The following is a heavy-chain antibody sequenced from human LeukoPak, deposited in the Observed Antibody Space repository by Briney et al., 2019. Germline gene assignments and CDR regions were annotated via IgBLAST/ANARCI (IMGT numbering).Heavy chain of an antibody. CDR3: ARLMTTVTTPFDY. Sequence: PGGSLRLSCAASGFTFSSYSMNWVRQAPGKGLEWVSYISSSSSTIYYADSVKGRFTISRDNSKNTLYLQMNSLRAEDTAVYYCARLMTTVTTPFDYWGQGTLVTVSS. D-gene: IGHD4-17*01. CDR2: ISSSSSTI. CDR1: GFTFSSYS. J-gene: IGHJ4*02. V-gene: IGHV3-48*01.